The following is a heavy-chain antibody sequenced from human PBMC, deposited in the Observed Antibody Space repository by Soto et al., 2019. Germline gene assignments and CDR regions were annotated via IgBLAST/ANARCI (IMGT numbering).Heavy chain of an antibody. V-gene: IGHV1-69*01. Sequence: QVQMVQSGAEVKKPGSSVTVSCKASGGTFNNYAISWVRQAPGQGLEWMGGIIPIIGTADYATKFQGRIAISADEATGTTFRELSSLRSEDTYRYYSAGRGVDFVATSDFDYWGQGALVTVSS. J-gene: IGHJ4*02. CDR1: GGTFNNYA. CDR3: AGRGVDFVATSDFDY. CDR2: IIPIIGTA. D-gene: IGHD5-12*01.